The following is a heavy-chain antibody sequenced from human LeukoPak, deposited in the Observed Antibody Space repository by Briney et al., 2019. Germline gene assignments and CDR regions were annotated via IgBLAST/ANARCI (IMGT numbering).Heavy chain of an antibody. CDR1: GGSISSSSYY. D-gene: IGHD1-14*01. CDR2: IYYSGST. Sequence: PSETLSLTCTVSGGSISSSSYYWGWIRQPPGKGLEWIGSIYYSGSTYYNPSLKSRVTISVDTSKNQFSLKLSSVTAADTAVYYCARGCNLLRTLDYWGQGTLVTVSS. V-gene: IGHV4-39*01. J-gene: IGHJ4*02. CDR3: ARGCNLLRTLDY.